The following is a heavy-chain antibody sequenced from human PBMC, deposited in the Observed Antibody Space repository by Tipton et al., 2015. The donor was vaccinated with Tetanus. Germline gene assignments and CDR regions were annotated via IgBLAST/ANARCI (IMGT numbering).Heavy chain of an antibody. V-gene: IGHV4-34*01. D-gene: IGHD5/OR15-5a*01. CDR2: INHSGGT. Sequence: TLSLTCAVKGGSFSGYYWTWIRQAPGKGLEWIGQINHSGGTSYSSSLKSRVTISLDTSKNHFSLRLRSVTAADPAVYFCARERNVGVSVRDGMDVWGQGTTVTVSS. J-gene: IGHJ6*02. CDR3: ARERNVGVSVRDGMDV. CDR1: GGSFSGYY.